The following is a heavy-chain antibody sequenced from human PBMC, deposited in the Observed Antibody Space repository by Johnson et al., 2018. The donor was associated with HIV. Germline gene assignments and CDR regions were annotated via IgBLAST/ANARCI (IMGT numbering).Heavy chain of an antibody. CDR3: ITGGSGTIPSGAFES. CDR2: IKSKTDGGTT. J-gene: IGHJ3*02. V-gene: IGHV3-15*01. D-gene: IGHD1-26*01. CDR1: GFTFSNAW. Sequence: VQLVESGGGLVKPGGSLKLSCTASGFTFSNAWMNWVRHAPGKGLEWVGRIKSKTDGGTTDYAAPVKGKFTISRDDSKTTLYLQMNSLKTEDTAVYYCITGGSGTIPSGAFESWGQGTMVTVSS.